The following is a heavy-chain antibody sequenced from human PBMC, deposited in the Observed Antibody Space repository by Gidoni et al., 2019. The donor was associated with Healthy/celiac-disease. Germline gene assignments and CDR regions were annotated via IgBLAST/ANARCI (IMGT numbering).Heavy chain of an antibody. V-gene: IGHV3-23*01. Sequence: EVQLLESGGGLVQPGGSLRLSCAASGFTFSRYAMRWVRQAPGKGLEWVSAISGSGGSTYYADSVKGRFTISRDNSKNTLYLQMNSLRAEDTAGYYCAKGKVLLWFGELYDYWGQGTLVTVSS. CDR1: GFTFSRYA. D-gene: IGHD3-10*01. J-gene: IGHJ4*02. CDR3: AKGKVLLWFGELYDY. CDR2: ISGSGGST.